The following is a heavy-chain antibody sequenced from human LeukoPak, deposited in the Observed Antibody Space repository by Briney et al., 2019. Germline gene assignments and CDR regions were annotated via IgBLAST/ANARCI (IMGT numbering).Heavy chain of an antibody. J-gene: IGHJ5*02. D-gene: IGHD3-10*01. CDR2: ISYDGSSK. Sequence: PGGSLRLSCAASGFTFSTYAMHWVRQAPGKGLEWVAVISYDGSSKYYADSVKGRFTISRDNSKNTLYLQMNSLRAEDTAVYYCARDLSFGSGIEGGRGNWFDPWGQGTLVTVSS. CDR1: GFTFSTYA. CDR3: ARDLSFGSGIEGGRGNWFDP. V-gene: IGHV3-30*04.